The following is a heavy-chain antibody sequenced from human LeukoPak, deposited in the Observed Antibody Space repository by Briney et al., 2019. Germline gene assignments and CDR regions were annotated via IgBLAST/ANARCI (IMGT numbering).Heavy chain of an antibody. CDR1: GGSFSGYY. Sequence: SETLSLTCAVYGGSFSGYYWSWIRQPPGKGLEWIGEINHSGSTNYNPSLKSRVTISVDTSKNQFSLKLSSVTAADTAVYYCARGRYCSSTSCYYAFDIWGQGTMVSVSS. J-gene: IGHJ3*02. CDR3: ARGRYCSSTSCYYAFDI. CDR2: INHSGST. V-gene: IGHV4-34*01. D-gene: IGHD2-2*01.